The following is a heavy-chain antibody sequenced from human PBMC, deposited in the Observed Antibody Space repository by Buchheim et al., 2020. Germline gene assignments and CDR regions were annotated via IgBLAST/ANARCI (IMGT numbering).Heavy chain of an antibody. J-gene: IGHJ6*02. Sequence: EVQLVESGGGLVQPGGSLRLSCAASGFTFSSYSMNWVRQAPGKGLEWVSYISSSSSTIYYADSVKGRFTISRDNAKNSLYLQMNSLRAEDTAVYYCARVQVWAGTTLFDYYYYGMDVWGQGTT. CDR1: GFTFSSYS. D-gene: IGHD1-7*01. CDR3: ARVQVWAGTTLFDYYYYGMDV. CDR2: ISSSSSTI. V-gene: IGHV3-48*01.